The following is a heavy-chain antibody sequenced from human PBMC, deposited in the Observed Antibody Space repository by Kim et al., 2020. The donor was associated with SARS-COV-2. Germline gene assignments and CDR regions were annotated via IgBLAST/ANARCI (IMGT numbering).Heavy chain of an antibody. Sequence: GGSLRLSCAASGFTFSSYWMRWVRQAPGKGLEWVANIKEDGSEKDYVDSVKGRFTISRDNAKNSLLLQMNSLRAEDTAVYYCARGQSWGDSSGYRAVDYWGQGTLVTVSS. CDR3: ARGQSWGDSSGYRAVDY. CDR1: GFTFSSYW. V-gene: IGHV3-7*03. CDR2: IKEDGSEK. J-gene: IGHJ4*02. D-gene: IGHD3-22*01.